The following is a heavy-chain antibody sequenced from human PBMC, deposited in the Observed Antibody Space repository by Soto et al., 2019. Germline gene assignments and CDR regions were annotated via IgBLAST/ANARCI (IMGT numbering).Heavy chain of an antibody. D-gene: IGHD3-9*01. Sequence: QVQVVESGGGVVQPGGSLRLFCAGSGFTFSSYGMHWVRQAPGKGLEWMAVISYHGRNTDYADSVKGRFTISRDNSKNTLYLQMNSLRAEDTAVYYCAKDAGLPYHEVLTGFSYFDSCGQGTLVTVSS. CDR1: GFTFSSYG. V-gene: IGHV3-30*18. CDR2: ISYHGRNT. CDR3: AKDAGLPYHEVLTGFSYFDS. J-gene: IGHJ4*02.